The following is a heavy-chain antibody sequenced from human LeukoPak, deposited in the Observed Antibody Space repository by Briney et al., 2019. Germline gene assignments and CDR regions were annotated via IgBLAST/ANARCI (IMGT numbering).Heavy chain of an antibody. D-gene: IGHD3-10*01. CDR3: ARDGDYYGSGNFDY. J-gene: IGHJ4*02. CDR2: ISAYNGNT. V-gene: IGHV1-18*01. CDR1: GYTFTSYG. Sequence: ASVKVSCKASGYTFTSYGISWVRQAPGQGLEWMGWISAYNGNTNYAQMLQGRVTMTTDTSTSTAYMDLRSLRSDDTAVYYCARDGDYYGSGNFDYWGQGTLVTVSS.